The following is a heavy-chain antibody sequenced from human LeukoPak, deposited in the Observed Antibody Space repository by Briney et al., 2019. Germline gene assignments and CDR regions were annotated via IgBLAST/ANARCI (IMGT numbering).Heavy chain of an antibody. V-gene: IGHV3-33*01. D-gene: IGHD6-6*01. Sequence: GRSLRLSCAASGFTFSNHGMHWVRQALRKGLQWVANIWYDGSQEYYADTVKGRFTISRDISKNTLYLQMNSLRAEDTAVYYCARDLAAARLDFRGQGTLVTVSS. CDR1: GFTFSNHG. CDR3: ARDLAAARLDF. CDR2: IWYDGSQE. J-gene: IGHJ4*02.